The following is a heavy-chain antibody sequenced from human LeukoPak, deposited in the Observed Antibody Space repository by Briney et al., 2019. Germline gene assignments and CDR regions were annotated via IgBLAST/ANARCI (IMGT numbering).Heavy chain of an antibody. CDR3: ARDLGSSWLIDY. CDR2: ISSSSSYI. D-gene: IGHD6-13*01. V-gene: IGHV3-21*01. Sequence: GGSLRLSCAASGSTFSSYSMNWVRQAPGKGLEWVSSISSSSSYIYYADSVKGRFTISRDNAKNSLYLQMNSLRAEDTAVYYCARDLGSSWLIDYWGQGTLVTVSS. J-gene: IGHJ4*02. CDR1: GSTFSSYS.